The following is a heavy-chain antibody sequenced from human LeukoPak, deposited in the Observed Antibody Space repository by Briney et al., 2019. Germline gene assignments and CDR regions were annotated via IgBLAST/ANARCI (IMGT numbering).Heavy chain of an antibody. CDR1: GFTFSNAW. Sequence: PGGSLRLSCAASGFTFSNAWMSWVRQAPRKGLEWVVRIKSKTDGGTTDYAAPVKGRFTISRDDSKNTLYLQMNSLKTEDTAVYYCTTDVLRFLEWSQGEGCWGQGTLVTVSS. J-gene: IGHJ4*02. CDR2: IKSKTDGGTT. CDR3: TTDVLRFLEWSQGEGC. D-gene: IGHD3-3*01. V-gene: IGHV3-15*01.